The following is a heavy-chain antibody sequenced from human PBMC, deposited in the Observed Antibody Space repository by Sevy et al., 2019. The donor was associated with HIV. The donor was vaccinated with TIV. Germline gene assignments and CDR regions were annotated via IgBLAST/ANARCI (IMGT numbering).Heavy chain of an antibody. CDR1: GFTFSSYG. Sequence: GGYLRLSCAASGFTFSSYGMHWVRQAPGKGLEWVAVIWYDGSNKYYADSVKGRFTISRDNSKNTLYLQMNSLRAEDTAVYYCASEDGYGLLFDYWGQGTLVTVSS. CDR3: ASEDGYGLLFDY. V-gene: IGHV3-33*01. D-gene: IGHD5-12*01. J-gene: IGHJ4*01. CDR2: IWYDGSNK.